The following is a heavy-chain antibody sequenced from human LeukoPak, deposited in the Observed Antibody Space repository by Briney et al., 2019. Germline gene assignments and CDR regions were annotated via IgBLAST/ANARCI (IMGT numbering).Heavy chain of an antibody. D-gene: IGHD3-9*01. V-gene: IGHV3-48*01. Sequence: GGSLRLSCAASGFTFSSYSMNWVRQAPGKGLEWVSYISSSSSTIYYADSVKGRFTISRDNAKNSLYLQMNSLRAEDTAVYYCARAGKTAATRYFDWLVPEFDPWGQGTLVTVSS. J-gene: IGHJ5*02. CDR1: GFTFSSYS. CDR3: ARAGKTAATRYFDWLVPEFDP. CDR2: ISSSSSTI.